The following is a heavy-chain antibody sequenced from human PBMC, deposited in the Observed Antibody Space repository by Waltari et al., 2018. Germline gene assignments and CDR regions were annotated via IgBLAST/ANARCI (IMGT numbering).Heavy chain of an antibody. CDR1: GFTFSDYW. CDR3: TRDEA. J-gene: IGHJ5*02. V-gene: IGHV3-7*01. CDR2: IKQDGSEK. Sequence: EVQLVESGGGLVQPGGSLRLSCEGSGFTFSDYWMSWVRQAPGEGLEWVAKIKQDGSEKDYVDSVKGRFTISRDNAKKLLYLQMNSLRGEDTAVYYCTRDEAWGQGTLVTVSS.